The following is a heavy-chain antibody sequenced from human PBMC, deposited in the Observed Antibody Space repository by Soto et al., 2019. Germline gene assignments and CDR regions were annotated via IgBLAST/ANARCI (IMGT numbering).Heavy chain of an antibody. V-gene: IGHV3-30*18. CDR2: ISYDGSNK. D-gene: IGHD5-18*01. CDR1: GFTFSSYG. CDR3: AKELSGYSYGHAEYFQH. J-gene: IGHJ1*01. Sequence: QVQLVESGGGVVQPGRSLRLSCAASGFTFSSYGMHWVRQAPGKGLEWVAVISYDGSNKYYADSVKGRFTISRDNSKTTLYLQMNRLRAEDTAVYYCAKELSGYSYGHAEYFQHWGQGTLVTVSS.